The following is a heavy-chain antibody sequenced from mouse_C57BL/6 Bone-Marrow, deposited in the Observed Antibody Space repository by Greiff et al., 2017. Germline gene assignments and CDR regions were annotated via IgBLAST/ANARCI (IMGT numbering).Heavy chain of an antibody. CDR1: GYAFRSSW. Sequence: QVQLQQSGPELVQPGASVKISCKASGYAFRSSWMNWVKQRPGKGLEWIGRIYPGDGDTNYNGKFKGKATLTADKTSSTAYMQLRRLTSEDSAVYFCLKDYYAMDYWGQGTSVTVS. CDR3: LKDYYAMDY. V-gene: IGHV1-82*01. J-gene: IGHJ4*01. CDR2: IYPGDGDT.